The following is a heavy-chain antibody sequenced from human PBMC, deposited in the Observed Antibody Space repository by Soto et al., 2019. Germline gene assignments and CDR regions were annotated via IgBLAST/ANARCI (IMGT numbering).Heavy chain of an antibody. CDR2: IYYSGST. Sequence: SETLSLTCTVSGGSISSSSYYWGWIRQPPGKGLEGIGSIYYSGSTYYNPSLKSRVTISVDTSKNQFSLKLSSVTAADTAVYYCATVGASNGRAFDIWGQGTMVTVSS. J-gene: IGHJ3*02. V-gene: IGHV4-39*01. CDR1: GGSISSSSYY. D-gene: IGHD1-26*01. CDR3: ATVGASNGRAFDI.